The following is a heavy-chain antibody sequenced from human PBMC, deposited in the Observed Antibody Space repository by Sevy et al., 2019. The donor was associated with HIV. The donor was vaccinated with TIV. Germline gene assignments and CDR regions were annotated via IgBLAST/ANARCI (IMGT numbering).Heavy chain of an antibody. CDR1: GVSMSGYY. V-gene: IGHV4-59*01. CDR2: IYYSGRS. Sequence: SETLSLTCGVSGVSMSGYYWTWIRQTPGKGLEWIDYIYYSGRSNYNPSLQGRVAISSDTSKNQFSLKLSSVTAADTAVYYCARALAEYYYAMDVWGQGTTVTVSS. CDR3: ARALAEYYYAMDV. J-gene: IGHJ6*02.